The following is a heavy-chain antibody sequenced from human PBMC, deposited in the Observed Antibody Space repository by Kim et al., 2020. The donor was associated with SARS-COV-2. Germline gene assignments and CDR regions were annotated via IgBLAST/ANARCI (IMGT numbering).Heavy chain of an antibody. D-gene: IGHD6-19*01. V-gene: IGHV3-30*04. CDR3: ARDRGYSSGWYQLSGYYYGMDV. CDR1: GFTFSSYA. J-gene: IGHJ6*02. Sequence: GGSLRLSCAASGFTFSSYAMHWVRQAPGKGLEWVAVISYDGSNKYYADSVKGRFTISRDNSKNTLYLQMNSLRAEDTAVYYCARDRGYSSGWYQLSGYYYGMDVWGQGTTVTVSS. CDR2: ISYDGSNK.